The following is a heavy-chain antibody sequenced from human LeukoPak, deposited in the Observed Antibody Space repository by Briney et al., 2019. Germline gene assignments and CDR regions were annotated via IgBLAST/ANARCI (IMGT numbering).Heavy chain of an antibody. J-gene: IGHJ5*02. CDR2: IYYSGSA. CDR3: ARGFGDWGLSWFDP. D-gene: IGHD3-10*01. V-gene: IGHV4-61*01. Sequence: PSETLSLTCTVSGGSVSSGSYYWSWIRQPPGKGLEWIGYIYYSGSAKYNPSLKSRVTISVDTSKNQFSLKLTSVTAADTAVYYCARGFGDWGLSWFDPWGRGTLVRVSA. CDR1: GGSVSSGSYY.